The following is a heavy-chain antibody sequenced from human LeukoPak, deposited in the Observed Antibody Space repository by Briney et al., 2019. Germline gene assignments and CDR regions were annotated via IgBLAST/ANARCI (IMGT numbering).Heavy chain of an antibody. D-gene: IGHD4-23*01. CDR1: GYTFTSYD. CDR3: ARGYSGNEGGFDY. J-gene: IGHJ4*02. CDR2: MNPNSGNT. V-gene: IGHV1-8*01. Sequence: GASVKVPCKAAGYTFTSYDINWVRQATGQGLEWRGSMNPNSGNTGYAQKFQGRVTMTRNTSISTSYLELSSLRSEDTAVYYCARGYSGNEGGFDYWGQGTLVTVSS.